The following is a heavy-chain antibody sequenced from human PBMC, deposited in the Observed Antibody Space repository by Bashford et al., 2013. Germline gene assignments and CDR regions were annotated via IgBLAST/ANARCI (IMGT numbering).Heavy chain of an antibody. Sequence: VRQAPGKGLEWVSAMSGSGGSTYFADSVKGRFTISRDNSKNTLYLQMNSLRAEDTAVYYCATRSGGGWTYFDYWGQGTLVTVSS. J-gene: IGHJ4*02. V-gene: IGHV3-23*01. D-gene: IGHD2-15*01. CDR2: MSGSGGST. CDR3: ATRSGGGWTYFDY.